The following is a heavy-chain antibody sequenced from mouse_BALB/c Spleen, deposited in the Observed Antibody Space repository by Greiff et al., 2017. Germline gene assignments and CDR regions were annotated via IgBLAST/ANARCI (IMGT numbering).Heavy chain of an antibody. V-gene: IGHV1-55*01. CDR3: SRAPYHLSGFDV. CDR2: IYPGRGIT. CDR1: GYTFTSYW. J-gene: IGHJ1*01. Sequence: QVQLKQPGAELVKPGASVKMSCKASGYTFTSYWINWVKQRPGQGLEWIGDIYPGRGITNYNEKFKSKATLTLDTSSSTAYMQLSSLTSEDSAVYYCSRAPYHLSGFDVWGAGTTVTVSS. D-gene: IGHD1-3*01.